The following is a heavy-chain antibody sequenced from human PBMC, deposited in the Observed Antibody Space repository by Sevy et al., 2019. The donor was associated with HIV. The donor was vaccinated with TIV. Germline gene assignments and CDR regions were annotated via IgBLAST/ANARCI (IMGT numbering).Heavy chain of an antibody. V-gene: IGHV4-34*01. CDR1: GGSFSGYY. CDR3: ARGTEYSGYVPDFDY. J-gene: IGHJ4*02. CDR2: INHSGST. Sequence: SETLSLTCAVYGGSFSGYYWSWIRQPPGQGLEWIGEINHSGSTNYNPSLKSRVTISVDTSKNQFSLKLSSVTAADTAVYYCARGTEYSGYVPDFDYWGQGTLVTVSS. D-gene: IGHD5-12*01.